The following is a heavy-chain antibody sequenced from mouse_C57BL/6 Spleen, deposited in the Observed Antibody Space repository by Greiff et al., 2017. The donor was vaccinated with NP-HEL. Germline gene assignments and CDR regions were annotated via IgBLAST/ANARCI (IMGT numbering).Heavy chain of an antibody. V-gene: IGHV1-69*01. CDR3: ARQLGRGTWFAY. D-gene: IGHD4-1*01. CDR2: IDPSDSYT. J-gene: IGHJ3*01. Sequence: VQLQQSGPELVKPGASVKISCKASGYTFTSYWMHWVKQRPGQGLEWIGEIDPSDSYTNYNQKFKGKSTLTVDKSSSTAYMQLSSLTSEDSAVYYCARQLGRGTWFAYWGQGTLVTVSA. CDR1: GYTFTSYW.